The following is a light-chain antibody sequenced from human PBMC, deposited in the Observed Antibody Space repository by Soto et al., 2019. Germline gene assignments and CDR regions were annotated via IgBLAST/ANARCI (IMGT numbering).Light chain of an antibody. Sequence: DIVMTQSPLSLVVTPGEPASISCRSSESLLLSNGYNYLDWYLQKPGQSPQLLIYLGSHRASGVPDRFSGSGSGTDFTLTISDVEAEDVGIYYCMQALQTPSFGQGTRLEIK. CDR1: ESLLLSNGYNY. V-gene: IGKV2-28*01. CDR3: MQALQTPS. CDR2: LGS. J-gene: IGKJ5*01.